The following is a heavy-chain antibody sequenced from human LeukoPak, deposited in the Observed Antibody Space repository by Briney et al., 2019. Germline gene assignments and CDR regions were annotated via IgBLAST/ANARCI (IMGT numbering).Heavy chain of an antibody. CDR3: ARTRGMSY. V-gene: IGHV4-34*01. Sequence: KPSGTPSLTRAVPGGSFSGYLWSSVPPPPGKGLEWIGEINHSGSTNYNPSLKSRVTISVDTSKNQFSLKLSSVTAADTAVYYCARTRGMSYWGQGTLSPSPQ. D-gene: IGHD3-16*01. J-gene: IGHJ4*02. CDR2: INHSGST. CDR1: GGSFSGYL.